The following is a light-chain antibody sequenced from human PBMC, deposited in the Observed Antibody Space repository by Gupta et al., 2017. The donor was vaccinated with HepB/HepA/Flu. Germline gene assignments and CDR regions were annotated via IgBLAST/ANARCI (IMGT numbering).Light chain of an antibody. CDR2: DVS. V-gene: IGLV2-14*01. J-gene: IGLJ2*01. Sequence: QSALTQPASVSGSPGQSITISCTGTSSDVGGYNFVSWYQQHPGKAPKLMIYDVSNRPSGASNRFSGSKSGNTASLTISGLQAEDEADYYCSSYTSSSTPLFGGGTKLTVL. CDR3: SSYTSSSTPL. CDR1: SSDVGGYNF.